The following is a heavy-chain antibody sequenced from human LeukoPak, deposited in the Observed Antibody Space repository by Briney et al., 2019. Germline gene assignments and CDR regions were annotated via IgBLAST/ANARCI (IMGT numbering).Heavy chain of an antibody. J-gene: IGHJ4*02. CDR3: TRDQAYYYDSSGPFFDX. CDR2: IRSKAYGGTT. CDR1: GFTFGDYA. Sequence: GGSLRLSCTASGFTFGDYAMSWFRQAPGKGLEWVGFIRSKAYGGTTEYAASVKGRFTISRDDSKSIAYLQMNSLKTEDAAVYYCTRDQAYYYDSSGPFFDXWXQGTLVTVSS. V-gene: IGHV3-49*03. D-gene: IGHD3-22*01.